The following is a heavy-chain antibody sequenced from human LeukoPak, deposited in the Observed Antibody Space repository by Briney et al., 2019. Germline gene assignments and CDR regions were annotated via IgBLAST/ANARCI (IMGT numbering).Heavy chain of an antibody. CDR1: GGSISSSSCY. V-gene: IGHV4-31*03. CDR3: ARVPAVPTAIGAFDI. Sequence: SETLSLTCTVSGGSISSSSCYWGWIRQHPGKGLEWIGYIYYSGSTYYNPSLKSRVIISVDTSKNQFSLRLYSVAAADTAVYYCARVPAVPTAIGAFDIWGQGTMVTVSS. CDR2: IYYSGST. J-gene: IGHJ3*02. D-gene: IGHD2-2*01.